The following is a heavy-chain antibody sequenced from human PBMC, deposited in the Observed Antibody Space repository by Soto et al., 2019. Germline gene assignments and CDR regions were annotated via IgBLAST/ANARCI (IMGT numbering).Heavy chain of an antibody. CDR3: AKRVAAAGIGNWFDP. CDR2: ISGSGGST. CDR1: GFTFSSYA. D-gene: IGHD6-13*01. J-gene: IGHJ5*02. V-gene: IGHV3-23*01. Sequence: GGSLRLSCAASGFTFSSYAMSWVRQAPGKGLEWVSAISGSGGSTYYADSVKGRFTISRDNSKNTLYLQMNSLRAEDTAVYYCAKRVAAAGIGNWFDPWGQGTLVTVSS.